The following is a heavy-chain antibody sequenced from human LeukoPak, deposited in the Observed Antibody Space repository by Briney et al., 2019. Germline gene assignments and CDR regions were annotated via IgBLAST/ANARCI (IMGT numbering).Heavy chain of an antibody. CDR3: AREGRGYNYGAFDY. V-gene: IGHV4-59*01. D-gene: IGHD5-18*01. Sequence: SETLSLTCTVSGGSISSYYWSWIRQPPGKGLEWIGYIYYSGSTNYNPSLKSRVTISVDTSKNQFSLKLRSVTAADTAVYYCAREGRGYNYGAFDYWGQGTLVTVSS. CDR1: GGSISSYY. CDR2: IYYSGST. J-gene: IGHJ4*02.